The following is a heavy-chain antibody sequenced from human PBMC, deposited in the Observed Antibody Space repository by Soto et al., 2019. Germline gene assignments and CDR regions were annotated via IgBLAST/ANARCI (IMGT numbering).Heavy chain of an antibody. J-gene: IGHJ3*02. D-gene: IGHD2-8*01. Sequence: QVQLVQSGAEVKKPGASVKVSCKASGYTFTSYAMHWVRQAPGQRLGWMGWINAGNGNTKYSQKFQGRVTITRDTSASTAYMELSSLRSEDTAVYYCARTPLYVENGAFDIWGQGTMVTVSS. CDR2: INAGNGNT. V-gene: IGHV1-3*01. CDR1: GYTFTSYA. CDR3: ARTPLYVENGAFDI.